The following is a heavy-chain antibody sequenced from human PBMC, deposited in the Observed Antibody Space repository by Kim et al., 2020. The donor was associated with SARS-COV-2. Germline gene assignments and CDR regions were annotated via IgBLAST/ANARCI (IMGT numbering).Heavy chain of an antibody. CDR3: AGTRGTKEGLRFDY. V-gene: IGHV4-59*01. CDR1: GGSISSYY. J-gene: IGHJ4*02. D-gene: IGHD2-2*01. Sequence: SETLSLTCTVSGGSISSYYWSWIRQPPGKGLEWIGYIYYSGSTNYNPSLKSRVTISVDTSKNQFSLKLSSVTAADTAVYYCAGTRGTKEGLRFDYWGQGTLVTVSS. CDR2: IYYSGST.